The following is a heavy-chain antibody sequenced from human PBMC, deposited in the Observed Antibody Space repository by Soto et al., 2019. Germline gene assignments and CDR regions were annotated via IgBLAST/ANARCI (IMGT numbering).Heavy chain of an antibody. CDR2: IKQDGSEK. CDR3: ASCTQNSGSYYSAFGI. V-gene: IGHV3-7*01. Sequence: EVQLVGSGGGLVQPGGSLRLSCAASGFTFSSYWMSWVRQAPGKGLEWVANIKQDGSEKYYVDSVKGRFTSSRDNAKNSLDLQMYSLRAEDTAVYYCASCTQNSGSYYSAFGIWGQGTMVTVSP. J-gene: IGHJ3*02. CDR1: GFTFSSYW. D-gene: IGHD1-26*01.